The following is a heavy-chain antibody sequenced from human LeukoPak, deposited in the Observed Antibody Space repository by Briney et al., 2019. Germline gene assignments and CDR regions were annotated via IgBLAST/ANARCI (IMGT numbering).Heavy chain of an antibody. Sequence: GGSLRLSCAASGFTFSSYAMSWVRQAPGKGLEWVSAISGSGGSTYYADSVKGRFTISRDDSKNTLYLQMNSLRAEDTAVYYCAKVFLWFGELSFYFDYWGQETLVTVSS. V-gene: IGHV3-23*01. CDR1: GFTFSSYA. D-gene: IGHD3-10*01. CDR3: AKVFLWFGELSFYFDY. CDR2: ISGSGGST. J-gene: IGHJ4*02.